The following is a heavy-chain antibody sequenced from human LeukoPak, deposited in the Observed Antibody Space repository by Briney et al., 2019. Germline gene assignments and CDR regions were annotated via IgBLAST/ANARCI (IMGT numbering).Heavy chain of an antibody. J-gene: IGHJ4*02. Sequence: PGGSLRLSCAASGFTFSDYYMSWIRQAPGKGLEWVSYISSSGSTICYADSVKGRFTISRDNAKNSLYLQMNSLRAEDTAVYYCARDCTNGVCPVDYWGQGTLVTVSS. V-gene: IGHV3-11*04. CDR2: ISSSGSTI. CDR1: GFTFSDYY. CDR3: ARDCTNGVCPVDY. D-gene: IGHD2-8*01.